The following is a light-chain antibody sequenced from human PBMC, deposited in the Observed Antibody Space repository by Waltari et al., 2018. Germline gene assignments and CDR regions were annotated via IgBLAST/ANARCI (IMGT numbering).Light chain of an antibody. J-gene: IGKJ4*01. Sequence: DIQMTLSPSSLSASVGDRVTITCQASQDINNYLNWYQQKPGKAPKLLIYDASNLETGVTSRFSGSGSGTYFTFTISSLQPQDIATFYCQQYEDLPFTFGGGTKVDIK. CDR1: QDINNY. CDR2: DAS. CDR3: QQYEDLPFT. V-gene: IGKV1-33*01.